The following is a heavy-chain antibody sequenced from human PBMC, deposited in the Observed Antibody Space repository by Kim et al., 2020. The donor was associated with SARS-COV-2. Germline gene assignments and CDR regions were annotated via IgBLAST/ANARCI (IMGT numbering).Heavy chain of an antibody. J-gene: IGHJ4*02. CDR1: GDSVGTNNW. D-gene: IGHD4-17*01. Sequence: SETLSLTCAVSGDSVGTNNWWSWVRQSPGKGLEWIGEIFHSGKTNYNLSLKSRVTLSVDKSKNHFSLKLTSLTAADTGIYYCARDTVTTGFDVWGQGTLVTVSS. CDR2: IFHSGKT. V-gene: IGHV4-4*02. CDR3: ARDTVTTGFDV.